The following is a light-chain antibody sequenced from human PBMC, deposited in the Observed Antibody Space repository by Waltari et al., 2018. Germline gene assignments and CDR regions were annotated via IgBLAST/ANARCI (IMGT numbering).Light chain of an antibody. CDR2: DKN. CDR3: HSRDASGVGGS. V-gene: IGLV3-19*01. Sequence: SSELTQDPAVSVAMGQTVTITCQGNGLRSYYASWYQQRPGQAPILIMYDKNNRPSGVPDRFSGSNSDNTASLTFTGAQAEDEASYYCHSRDASGVGGSFGGGTKLSVL. J-gene: IGLJ2*01. CDR1: GLRSYY.